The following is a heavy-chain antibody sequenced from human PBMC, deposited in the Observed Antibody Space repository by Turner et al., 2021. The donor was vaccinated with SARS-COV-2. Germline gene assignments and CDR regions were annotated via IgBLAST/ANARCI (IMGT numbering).Heavy chain of an antibody. CDR1: GFTFSTYA. CDR3: ARGLGGGYYYGMDV. V-gene: IGHV3-30*04. J-gene: IGHJ6*02. CDR2: ISYDGSNK. D-gene: IGHD3-16*01. Sequence: QVQLVESGGGVVQPGRSLRLSWAASGFTFSTYAMHWVRQAPGKGLEWVAVISYDGSNKYYADSVKGRFTISRDNSKNTLYLQMSSLRAEDTAVYYCARGLGGGYYYGMDVWGQGTTVTVSS.